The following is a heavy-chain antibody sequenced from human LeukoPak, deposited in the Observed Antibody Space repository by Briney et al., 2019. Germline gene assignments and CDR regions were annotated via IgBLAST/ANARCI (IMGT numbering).Heavy chain of an antibody. D-gene: IGHD5-18*01. Sequence: PGGSLRLSCAASGFTVSSNYMSWVRQAPGKGLEWVSVIYSGGSTYYADSVKGRFTISRDNSKNTLYLQMNSLRAEDTAVYYCARWSDSYGYDYYYGMDVWGQGTTVTVSS. J-gene: IGHJ6*02. CDR2: IYSGGST. V-gene: IGHV3-66*01. CDR3: ARWSDSYGYDYYYGMDV. CDR1: GFTVSSNY.